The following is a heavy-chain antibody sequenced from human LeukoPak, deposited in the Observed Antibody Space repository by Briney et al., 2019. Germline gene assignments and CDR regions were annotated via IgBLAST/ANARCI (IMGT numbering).Heavy chain of an antibody. CDR3: ARAVVVAATVKWFDP. CDR1: GGSISGYY. D-gene: IGHD2-15*01. J-gene: IGHJ5*02. CDR2: IYYSGST. Sequence: SETLSLTCTVSGGSISGYYWSWIRQSPGKGLEWIGCIYYSGSTNYNPSLKSRVTMSVDTSKNHFPLQVSSVTAADTAAYYCARAVVVAATVKWFDPWGQGALVTVSS. V-gene: IGHV4-59*01.